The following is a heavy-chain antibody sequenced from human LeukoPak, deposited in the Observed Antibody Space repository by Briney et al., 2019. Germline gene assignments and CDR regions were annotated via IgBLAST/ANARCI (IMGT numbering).Heavy chain of an antibody. CDR1: GGSISSYY. CDR2: IYYNGST. Sequence: PSETLSLTCTVSGGSISSYYWSWIRQPPGKGLEWIGDIYYNGSTNYTPSLKSRVTISLDTSKNQFSLKLRSVTAADTAMYYCARSYDSSGYYYYGMDVWGQGTTVTVSS. D-gene: IGHD3-22*01. J-gene: IGHJ6*02. CDR3: ARSYDSSGYYYYGMDV. V-gene: IGHV4-59*01.